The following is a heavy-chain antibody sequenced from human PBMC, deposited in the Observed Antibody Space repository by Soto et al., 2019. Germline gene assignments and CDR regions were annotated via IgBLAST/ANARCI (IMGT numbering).Heavy chain of an antibody. V-gene: IGHV1-18*01. CDR2: ISTYNGDT. J-gene: IGHJ6*02. Sequence: ASVKVSCKASGYTFTRSGISWVRQAPGQGLEWLGWISTYNGDTNYAQTFQGRVTMTTDTSTSTVHMEVRSLRSDDTAVYYCAREGVAPYYYYGMDVWGQGTPVTVSS. CDR3: AREGVAPYYYYGMDV. D-gene: IGHD5-12*01. CDR1: GYTFTRSG.